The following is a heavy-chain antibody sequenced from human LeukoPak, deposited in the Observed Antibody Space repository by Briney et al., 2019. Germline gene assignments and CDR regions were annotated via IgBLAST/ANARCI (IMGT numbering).Heavy chain of an antibody. J-gene: IGHJ5*02. CDR2: IYHSGST. Sequence: PSETLSLTCVVSGDSISSGDYSWTWIRQPLGKGLEWIGNIYHSGSTYNTPSLKSRVTISVDRSKNHISLKMTSVTAADTAVYFCARLQGHLGGNWFDPWGQGTLVTVSS. V-gene: IGHV4-30-2*01. CDR1: GDSISSGDYS. CDR3: ARLQGHLGGNWFDP. D-gene: IGHD4-11*01.